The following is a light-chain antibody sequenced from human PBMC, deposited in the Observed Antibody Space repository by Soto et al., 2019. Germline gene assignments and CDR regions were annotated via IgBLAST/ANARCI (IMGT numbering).Light chain of an antibody. CDR1: SSDVGNYDL. V-gene: IGLV2-23*02. CDR2: EVN. J-gene: IGLJ2*01. CDR3: CSYAGSTTYVL. Sequence: QSALTQPASVSGSPGQSITISCPGTSSDVGNYDLVSWYQQYPGKAPKLMIYEVNKWPSGVSNRFSGSKSGNTASLTISGLQDEDEADYYCCSYAGSTTYVLFGGGTQLTVL.